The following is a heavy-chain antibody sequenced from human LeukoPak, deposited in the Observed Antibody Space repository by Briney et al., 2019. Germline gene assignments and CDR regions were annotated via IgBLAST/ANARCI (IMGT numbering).Heavy chain of an antibody. CDR1: GGSISSYY. D-gene: IGHD6-13*01. V-gene: IGHV4-59*12. CDR3: AREGGGIAAAGRDY. CDR2: IYYSGST. J-gene: IGHJ4*02. Sequence: SETLSLTCTVSGGSISSYYWSWIRQPPGKGREWIGYIYYSGSTNYNPSLKSRISISVDTSKNQFSLKLSSVTAADTAVYYCAREGGGIAAAGRDYWGQGTLVTVSS.